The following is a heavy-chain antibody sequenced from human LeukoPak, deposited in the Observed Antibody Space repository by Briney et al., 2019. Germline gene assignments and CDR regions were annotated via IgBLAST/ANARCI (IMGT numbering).Heavy chain of an antibody. J-gene: IGHJ4*02. V-gene: IGHV5-51*01. CDR1: ACRFTSYY. CDR2: IYPGDSHT. D-gene: IGHD6-19*01. Sequence: SMKTFSETSACRFTSYYNWSGSRMPGAGGELLMIIYPGDSHTRYSPSFQGQVTISADKSTSTAYLQWSSLKASDTAMYYCARHETGYSSSGWPDYWGQGTLVTVSS. CDR3: ARHETGYSSSGWPDY.